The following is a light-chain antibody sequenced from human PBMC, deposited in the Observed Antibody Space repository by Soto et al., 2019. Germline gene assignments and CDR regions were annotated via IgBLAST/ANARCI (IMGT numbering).Light chain of an antibody. Sequence: DIVMTQSPLSLPVTPGEPASISCRSSQSLLHSNGYNYLDLYLPKPAQSPQLLIYLGSNRASGVRARINGSGAGTAVSLTISRVEAADVGAYYYLQALYAAQLTFGGGTKVEIK. V-gene: IGKV2-28*01. CDR2: LGS. CDR3: LQALYAAQLT. J-gene: IGKJ4*01. CDR1: QSLLHSNGYNY.